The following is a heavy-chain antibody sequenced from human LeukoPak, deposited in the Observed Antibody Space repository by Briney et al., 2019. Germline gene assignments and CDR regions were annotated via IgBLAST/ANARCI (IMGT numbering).Heavy chain of an antibody. CDR1: GGSISSSSYY. V-gene: IGHV3-23*01. J-gene: IGHJ4*02. Sequence: ETLSLTCTVSGGSISSSSYYWGWIRQPPGKGLEWVSVISVDGGGTYYADSVKGRFTISRDNSKSTLYLQMNSLRAEDTAVYYCAKDSVGVAGPDYWGQGSLVTVSS. D-gene: IGHD6-19*01. CDR2: ISVDGGGT. CDR3: AKDSVGVAGPDY.